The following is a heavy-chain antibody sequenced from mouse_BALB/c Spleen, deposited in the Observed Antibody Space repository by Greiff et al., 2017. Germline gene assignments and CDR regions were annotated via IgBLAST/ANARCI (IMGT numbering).Heavy chain of an antibody. Sequence: EVQLQQSGAELVRPGALVKLSCKASGFNIKDYYMHWVKQRPEQGLEWIGWIDPENGNTIYDPKFQGKASITADTSSNTAYLQLSSLTSEDTAVYYCARSTMITYFDYWGQGTTLTVSS. D-gene: IGHD2-4*01. CDR1: GFNIKDYY. CDR2: IDPENGNT. V-gene: IGHV14-1*02. CDR3: ARSTMITYFDY. J-gene: IGHJ2*01.